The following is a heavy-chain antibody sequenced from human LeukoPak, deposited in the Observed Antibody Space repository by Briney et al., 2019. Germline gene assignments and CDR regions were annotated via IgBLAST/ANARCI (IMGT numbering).Heavy chain of an antibody. CDR2: TSYSEGT. D-gene: IGHD3-10*01. J-gene: IGHJ4*02. CDR3: ATADRESFYFDS. Sequence: SETLSLTCTVSGGSVSRGGYYWNWIRQHPGKGLEWIGFTSYSEGTYYNPSLMSRITISVDRSQNQFSLKMRDVTAADTAVYYCATADRESFYFDSWGQGALVAVSS. CDR1: GGSVSRGGYY. V-gene: IGHV4-31*03.